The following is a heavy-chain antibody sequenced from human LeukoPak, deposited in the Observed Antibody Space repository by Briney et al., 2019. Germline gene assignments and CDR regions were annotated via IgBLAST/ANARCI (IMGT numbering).Heavy chain of an antibody. CDR1: GYNLTTFW. D-gene: IGHD6-6*01. J-gene: IGHJ3*01. Sequence: GESLKIPCYGSGYNLTTFWVASVRQMPGACLEWRGIIYPGFSDARYNQSFQGKVTFSADKSISTAYLQWSSLKASDTAMYYCASLRSCADAFDFCGRGTMVIVSS. CDR2: IYPGFSDA. CDR3: ASLRSCADAFDF. V-gene: IGHV5-51*01.